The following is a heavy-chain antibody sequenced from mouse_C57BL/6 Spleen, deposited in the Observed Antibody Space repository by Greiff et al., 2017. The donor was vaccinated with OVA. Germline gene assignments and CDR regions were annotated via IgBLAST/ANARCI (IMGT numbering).Heavy chain of an antibody. CDR1: GYAFSSSW. V-gene: IGHV1-82*01. CDR3: ARGDDSPFDY. Sequence: QVQLQQSGPELVKPGASVKISCKASGYAFSSSWMNWVKQRPGQGLEWIGRIYPGDGDTNYNGKFTGKATLTADKSSSTAYMQLSSLTSEDSAVYFCARGDDSPFDYWGQGTTLTVSS. J-gene: IGHJ2*01. D-gene: IGHD2-4*01. CDR2: IYPGDGDT.